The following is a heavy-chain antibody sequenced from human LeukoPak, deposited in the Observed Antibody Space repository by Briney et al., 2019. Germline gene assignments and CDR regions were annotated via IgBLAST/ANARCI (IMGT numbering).Heavy chain of an antibody. Sequence: GASVKVACKASGYTFTSYGITWVRHAPGQGLEWMGWISVFNGNTKESQKFQDRVIMTADTSTGTAYMELRSLRSDDTAVYYCARDIDQEMTKKDFGYYYMDVWGKGTTVIVSS. J-gene: IGHJ6*03. CDR1: GYTFTSYG. CDR2: ISVFNGNT. D-gene: IGHD5-24*01. CDR3: ARDIDQEMTKKDFGYYYMDV. V-gene: IGHV1-18*01.